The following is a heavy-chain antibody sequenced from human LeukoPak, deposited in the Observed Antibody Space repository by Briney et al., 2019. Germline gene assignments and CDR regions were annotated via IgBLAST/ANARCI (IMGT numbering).Heavy chain of an antibody. J-gene: IGHJ4*02. Sequence: PGGSLRLSCAASGFTFSSYGMHWVRQAPGKGLEWVAVISYDGSNKYYADSVKGRFTISRDNFKNTLYLQMNSLRAEDTAVYYCAKDTIDYWGQGTLVTVSS. V-gene: IGHV3-30*18. CDR2: ISYDGSNK. CDR1: GFTFSSYG. CDR3: AKDTIDY.